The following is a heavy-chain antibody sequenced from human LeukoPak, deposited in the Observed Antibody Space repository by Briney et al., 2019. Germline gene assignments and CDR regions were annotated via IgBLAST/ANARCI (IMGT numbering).Heavy chain of an antibody. CDR2: IYHSGST. J-gene: IGHJ4*02. D-gene: IGHD1-1*01. Sequence: SETLSLTCTASSYSISSGYYWGWIRQPPGKGLEWIGSIYHSGSTYYNPSLKSRVTISVDTSKNQSSLKLSSVTAADTAVYYCARATAGTTLFEGIDYWGQGTLVTVSS. CDR3: ARATAGTTLFEGIDY. V-gene: IGHV4-38-2*02. CDR1: SYSISSGYY.